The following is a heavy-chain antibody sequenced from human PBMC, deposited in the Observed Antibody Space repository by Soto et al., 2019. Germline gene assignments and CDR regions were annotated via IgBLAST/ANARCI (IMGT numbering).Heavy chain of an antibody. Sequence: QVQLVQSGGGVKKPGASVKVSCKASGYTFNSHGITWVRQAPGQGLEWMGYISSYSDTSYAQKLQGRVTMTTDTSTSTAYMELRSLRSDDTAMYYCARAVSYSVGARLDNWGQGTLVTVSS. J-gene: IGHJ4*02. CDR3: ARAVSYSVGARLDN. CDR1: GYTFNSHG. D-gene: IGHD1-26*01. CDR2: ISSYSDT. V-gene: IGHV1-18*01.